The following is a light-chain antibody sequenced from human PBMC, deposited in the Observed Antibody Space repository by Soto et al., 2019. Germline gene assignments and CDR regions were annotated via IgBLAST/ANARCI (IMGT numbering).Light chain of an antibody. CDR2: HVI. V-gene: IGLV2-14*01. CDR1: SSDVGGYNY. CDR3: YSYTTSSTYV. Sequence: QSVLTQPASVSGSPGQSITISCTGTSSDVGGYNYVSWYQQHPAKVPKLMIYHVINRPSGVSDRFSGSKSGNTASLTISGLQAEDEGDYYCYSYTTSSTYVFGPGTKVTVL. J-gene: IGLJ1*01.